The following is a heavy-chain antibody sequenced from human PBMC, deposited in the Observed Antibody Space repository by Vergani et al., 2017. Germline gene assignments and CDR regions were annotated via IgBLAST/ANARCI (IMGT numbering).Heavy chain of an antibody. D-gene: IGHD6-13*01. CDR1: GFTFSSYA. V-gene: IGHV3-23*01. Sequence: EVQLLESGGGLVQPGGSLRLSCAASGFTFSSYAMSWVRQVPGKGLEWVSGISGSGGNTYYANSVRGRVTISRDNSKNTVYLQMDDLRAEDTAVYYCAKDLSVVEAADDFRGQGTLVTVSS. CDR3: AKDLSVVEAADDF. J-gene: IGHJ4*02. CDR2: ISGSGGNT.